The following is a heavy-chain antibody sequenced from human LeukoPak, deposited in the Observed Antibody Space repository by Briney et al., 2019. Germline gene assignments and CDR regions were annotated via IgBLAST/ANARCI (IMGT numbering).Heavy chain of an antibody. D-gene: IGHD3-16*01. CDR2: ISSSGSTI. CDR1: GFTFSDYY. V-gene: IGHV3-11*04. Sequence: GGSLRLSCVASGFTFSDYYMSWIRQAAGKGLEWVSYISSSGSTIYYADSVKGRFTISRDNAKNSLYVQMNSLRAEDTAVYYCASHRYKYDYDYWGQGTLVTVSS. CDR3: ASHRYKYDYDY. J-gene: IGHJ4*02.